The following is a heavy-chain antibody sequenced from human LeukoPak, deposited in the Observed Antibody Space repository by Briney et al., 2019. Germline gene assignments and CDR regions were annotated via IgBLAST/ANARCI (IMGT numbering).Heavy chain of an antibody. CDR3: ARAGEVPRGSYTRFDY. V-gene: IGHV4-34*01. CDR1: GGSFSGYY. CDR2: INHSGST. Sequence: SETLSLTCAVYGGSFSGYYWSWIRQPPGKGLEWIGEINHSGSTNYNPSLKSRVTISVDTSKNQFSLKLSSVTAADTAVYYCARAGEVPRGSYTRFDYWGQGTLVTVSS. J-gene: IGHJ4*02. D-gene: IGHD1-26*01.